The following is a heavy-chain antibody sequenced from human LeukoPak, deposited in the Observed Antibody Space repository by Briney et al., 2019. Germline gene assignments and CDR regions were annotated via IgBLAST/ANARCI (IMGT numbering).Heavy chain of an antibody. J-gene: IGHJ4*02. D-gene: IGHD6-19*01. CDR3: AKAGSSGSFDS. CDR2: TSYDGYNK. CDR1: GFTFSSYA. Sequence: GGSLRLSCAASGFTFSSYAMHWVRQASGKGLEWVALTSYDGYNKYYGDSVKGRFTISRDNSKNTLYLQMNSLRADDTAVYYCAKAGSSGSFDSWGQGTLVTVSS. V-gene: IGHV3-30*18.